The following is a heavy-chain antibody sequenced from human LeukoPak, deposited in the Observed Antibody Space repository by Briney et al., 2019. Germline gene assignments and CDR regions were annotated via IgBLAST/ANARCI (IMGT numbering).Heavy chain of an antibody. CDR3: ARAAMGTTTGTVDL. Sequence: HPGGSLRLSCAASGVTFSSNWMSWVRQAPGKGLEWVANIKEDGSQKYYVDSVKGRFTISRDNANNSLFLQMNSLRVDDTAVYYGARAAMGTTTGTVDLWGQGTLVTVSS. CDR1: GVTFSSNW. V-gene: IGHV3-7*02. D-gene: IGHD1-26*01. CDR2: IKEDGSQK. J-gene: IGHJ5*02.